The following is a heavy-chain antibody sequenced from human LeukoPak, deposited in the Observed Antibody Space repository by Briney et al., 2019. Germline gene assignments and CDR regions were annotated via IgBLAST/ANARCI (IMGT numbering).Heavy chain of an antibody. V-gene: IGHV1-69*13. J-gene: IGHJ3*02. D-gene: IGHD6-25*01. CDR2: IIPIFDTA. Sequence: SVKVSCKASGGTFSSYAISWVRQAPGQGLEWMGGIIPIFDTANYAQKFQGRVTITADESTSTAYMELSSLGSEDTAVYYCAREAAEGGAFDIWGQGTMVTVSS. CDR3: AREAAEGGAFDI. CDR1: GGTFSSYA.